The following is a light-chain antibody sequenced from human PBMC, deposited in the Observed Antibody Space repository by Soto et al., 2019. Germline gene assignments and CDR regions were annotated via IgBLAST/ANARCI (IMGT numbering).Light chain of an antibody. CDR1: QSVSSSY. J-gene: IGKJ2*01. CDR2: GAS. Sequence: EIVLTQSPGTLSLSPGERATLSCRASQSVSSSYLAWYQQKPGQAPRLLIYGASSRAPGIPDRFSGSGSGTDFTLTISRLEPEDFAVYFWQQYATSPPKYTFGQGTKLEIK. CDR3: QQYATSPPKYT. V-gene: IGKV3-20*01.